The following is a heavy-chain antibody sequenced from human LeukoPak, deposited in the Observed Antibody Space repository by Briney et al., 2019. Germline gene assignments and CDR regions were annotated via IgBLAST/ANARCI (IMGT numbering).Heavy chain of an antibody. V-gene: IGHV1-46*01. Sequence: ASVKVSCKASGYSFTSNYIHWVRQAPGQGLEWMGMIYPRDGSTSYAQKFQGRVTVTRDTSTSTVHMELSGLRSEDTAVYYCARVLLTDRVDAFDIWGQGTMVTVSS. CDR3: ARVLLTDRVDAFDI. D-gene: IGHD2-15*01. CDR2: IYPRDGST. CDR1: GYSFTSNY. J-gene: IGHJ3*02.